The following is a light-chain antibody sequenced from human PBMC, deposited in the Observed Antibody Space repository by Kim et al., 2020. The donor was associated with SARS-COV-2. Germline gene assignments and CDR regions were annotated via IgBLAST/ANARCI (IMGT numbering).Light chain of an antibody. Sequence: APGKTARITWGGNNIGSKSVHWYQQKPGQAPVLVIYYDSDRPSGIPERFSGSNSGNTATLTINRVEAGDEADYYCQVWDSSSDHWVFGGGTQLTVL. CDR3: QVWDSSSDHWV. V-gene: IGLV3-21*04. CDR2: YDS. J-gene: IGLJ3*02. CDR1: NIGSKS.